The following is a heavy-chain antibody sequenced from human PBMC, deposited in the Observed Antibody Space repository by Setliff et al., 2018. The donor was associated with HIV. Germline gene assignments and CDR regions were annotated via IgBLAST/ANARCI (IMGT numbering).Heavy chain of an antibody. CDR1: GYTFTDYP. J-gene: IGHJ5*02. Sequence: GASVKVSCKASGYTFTDYPVHWVRQAPGQRLEWMGWINAGNGDTKFSEKFQGRVTITRDTSASIAYMELSRLRSEDTGVYYCATDGVAVVGTCDHWGQGTLVTVSS. D-gene: IGHD6-13*01. V-gene: IGHV1-3*01. CDR3: ATDGVAVVGTCDH. CDR2: INAGNGDT.